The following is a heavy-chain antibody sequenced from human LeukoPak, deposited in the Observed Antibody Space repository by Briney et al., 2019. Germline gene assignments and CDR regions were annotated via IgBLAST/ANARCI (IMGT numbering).Heavy chain of an antibody. J-gene: IGHJ4*02. CDR2: INHSGST. Sequence: SETLSLTCAVYGGSFSGYYWSWIRQPPGKGLEWIGEINHSGSTNYNPSLKSRVTISVDTSKNQFSLKLSSVTAADTAVYYCARDGGYSYYFDYWGQGTLVTVSS. CDR3: ARDGGYSYYFDY. V-gene: IGHV4-34*01. CDR1: GGSFSGYY. D-gene: IGHD1-26*01.